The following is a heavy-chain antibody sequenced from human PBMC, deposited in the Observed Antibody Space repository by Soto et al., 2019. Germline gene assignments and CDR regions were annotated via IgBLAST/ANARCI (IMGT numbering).Heavy chain of an antibody. CDR2: IYYSGST. D-gene: IGHD2-15*01. CDR3: ATRTVAAVFRWYYYYGMDV. CDR1: GGSVSSGSYY. Sequence: SETLSLTCTVSGGSVSSGSYYWGWIRQPPGKGLEWIGSIYYSGSTYYNPSLKSRVTISVDTSKNQFSLKLSSVIAADTAVYYRATRTVAAVFRWYYYYGMDVWGQGTTVTVSS. J-gene: IGHJ6*02. V-gene: IGHV4-39*01.